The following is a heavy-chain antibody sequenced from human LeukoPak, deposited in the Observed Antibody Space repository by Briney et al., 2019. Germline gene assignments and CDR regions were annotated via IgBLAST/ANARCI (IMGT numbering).Heavy chain of an antibody. CDR1: GFTFSNYA. CDR3: AKDHVNAGHLDY. CDR2: ITGTSGRT. D-gene: IGHD6-13*01. J-gene: IGHJ4*02. Sequence: GGSLRLSRAASGFTFSNYAMAWVRQAPGKGLEWVSLITGTSGRTYYAASVKGRFTISRGNSKNTLYLEMSGLRAEDTAVYYCAKDHVNAGHLDYWGQGTLVTVSS. V-gene: IGHV3-23*01.